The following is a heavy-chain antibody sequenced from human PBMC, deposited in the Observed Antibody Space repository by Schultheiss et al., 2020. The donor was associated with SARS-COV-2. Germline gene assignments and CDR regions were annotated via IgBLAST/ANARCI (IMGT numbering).Heavy chain of an antibody. CDR1: GGSFSGYY. D-gene: IGHD3-3*01. J-gene: IGHJ5*02. V-gene: IGHV4-34*01. CDR2: INHSGST. CDR3: ARGHYDFWSGYSPQGWFDP. Sequence: SETLSLTCAVYGGSFSGYYWSWIRQPPGKGLEWIGEINHSGSTNYNPSLKSRVTISVDTSKNQFSLKLSSVTAADTAVYYCARGHYDFWSGYSPQGWFDPWGQGTLVTVSS.